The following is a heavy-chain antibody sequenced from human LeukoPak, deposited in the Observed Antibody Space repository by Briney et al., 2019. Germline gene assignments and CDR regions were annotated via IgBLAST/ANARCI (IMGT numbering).Heavy chain of an antibody. CDR1: GFTFTNYW. J-gene: IGHJ4*02. V-gene: IGHV3-74*01. Sequence: GGSLRLSCAASGFTFTNYWMHWFRQAPGMGLVWVSRLPPDELGIIYADSVKGRFTVSRDNAKNRVYLQMTSLRAEDTATYYCAKDYCRDGNCPFPFLDSWGQGTLVTVSS. D-gene: IGHD2-15*01. CDR3: AKDYCRDGNCPFPFLDS. CDR2: LPPDELGI.